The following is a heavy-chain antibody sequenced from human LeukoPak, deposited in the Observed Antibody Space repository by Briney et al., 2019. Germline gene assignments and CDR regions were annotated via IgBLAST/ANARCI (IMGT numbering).Heavy chain of an antibody. D-gene: IGHD6-6*01. V-gene: IGHV1-69*13. Sequence: SVKVSCKASGGTFSSYAISWVRQAPGQGLEWMGGITPIFGTANYAQKFQGRVTITADESTSTAYMELSSPRSEDAAVYYCARLSSSYVFDYWGQGTLVTVSS. CDR2: ITPIFGTA. CDR3: ARLSSSYVFDY. CDR1: GGTFSSYA. J-gene: IGHJ4*02.